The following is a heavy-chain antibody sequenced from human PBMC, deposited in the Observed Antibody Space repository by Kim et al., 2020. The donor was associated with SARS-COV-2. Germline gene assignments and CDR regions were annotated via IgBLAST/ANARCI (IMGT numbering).Heavy chain of an antibody. V-gene: IGHV3-48*03. CDR3: AREKYYDFWSGYFYYYYYGMDV. CDR2: ISSSGSTI. J-gene: IGHJ6*02. Sequence: GGSLRLSCAASGFTFSSYEMNWVRQAPGKGLEWVSYISSSGSTIYYADSVKGLFTISRDNAKNSLYLQMNSLRAEDTAVYYCAREKYYDFWSGYFYYYYYGMDVWGQGTTVTVSS. D-gene: IGHD3-3*01. CDR1: GFTFSSYE.